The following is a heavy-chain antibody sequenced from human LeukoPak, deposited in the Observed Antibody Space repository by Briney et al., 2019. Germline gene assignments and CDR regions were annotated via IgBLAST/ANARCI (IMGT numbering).Heavy chain of an antibody. CDR2: IYYSGST. V-gene: IGHV4-59*01. D-gene: IGHD1-14*01. J-gene: IGHJ3*02. CDR3: ARVGYRPEAFDI. CDR1: GGSISSYY. Sequence: SETLSLTCTVSGGSISSYYWSWIRQPPGKGLEWIGYIYYSGSTNYNPYLKSRVTISVDTSKNQFSLKLSSVTAADTAVYYCARVGYRPEAFDIWGQGTMVTVSS.